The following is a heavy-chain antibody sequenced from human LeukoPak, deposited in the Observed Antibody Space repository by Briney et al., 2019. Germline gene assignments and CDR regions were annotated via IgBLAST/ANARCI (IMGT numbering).Heavy chain of an antibody. CDR3: AKDQIGWAPGYVSGPLDQ. V-gene: IGHV3-30*18. D-gene: IGHD6-19*01. Sequence: PGGSLRLSCAASGFSLTMYGIHWVRQSPGKGLEWVAVISTDGNNEYYAKSVKGRFTISRDNSKNTVYLQMTSLRTEDTAVYYCAKDQIGWAPGYVSGPLDQWGQGTLVTVAS. CDR1: GFSLTMYG. CDR2: ISTDGNNE. J-gene: IGHJ4*02.